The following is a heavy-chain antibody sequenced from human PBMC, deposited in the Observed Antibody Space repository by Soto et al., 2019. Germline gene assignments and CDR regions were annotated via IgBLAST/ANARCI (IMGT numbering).Heavy chain of an antibody. D-gene: IGHD1-26*01. V-gene: IGHV3-23*01. CDR1: GFPFSTSA. CDR2: ISGSSDAA. Sequence: EVQLLESGGGLVQPGGSLRLSCAASGFPFSTSAMNWVRQAPGKGLGWVSIISGSSDAAYYAESVTGRFASSRDNSKNTLYLQMNSLRAEDTAVYYCAKYSGSYPVYNGLSLWGQGTTVTVS. J-gene: IGHJ6*02. CDR3: AKYSGSYPVYNGLSL.